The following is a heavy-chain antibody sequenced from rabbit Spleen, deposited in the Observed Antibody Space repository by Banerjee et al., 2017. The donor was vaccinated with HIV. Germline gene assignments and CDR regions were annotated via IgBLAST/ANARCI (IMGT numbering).Heavy chain of an antibody. J-gene: IGHJ4*01. CDR3: ARRGLDSSDNTHFNL. D-gene: IGHD8-1*01. V-gene: IGHV1S45*01. CDR2: IYTGSGIT. Sequence: QEQLEESGGDLVKPEGSLTLTCTASGFSFSSSYWICWVRQAPGKGLEWIACIYTGSGITYYASWAKGRFTISKTSSTTVTLQMTSLTAADTATYFCARRGLDSSDNTHFNLWGQGTLVTVS. CDR1: GFSFSSSYW.